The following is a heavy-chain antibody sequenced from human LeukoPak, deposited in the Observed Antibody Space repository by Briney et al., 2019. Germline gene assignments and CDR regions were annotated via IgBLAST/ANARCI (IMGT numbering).Heavy chain of an antibody. CDR3: ARDPGTYGGNTFDY. V-gene: IGHV1-18*01. Sequence: ASMKVSCKASGYTFLSYGISWVRQAPGQGLEWMGWISAYNGNTNYAQKLQSRVTMTTDTSTSTAYMELRSLRSDDTAVYYCARDPGTYGGNTFDYWGQGTLVTVSS. J-gene: IGHJ4*02. CDR2: ISAYNGNT. CDR1: GYTFLSYG. D-gene: IGHD4-23*01.